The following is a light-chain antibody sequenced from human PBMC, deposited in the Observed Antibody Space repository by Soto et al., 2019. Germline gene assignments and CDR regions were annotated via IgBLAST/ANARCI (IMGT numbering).Light chain of an antibody. J-gene: IGLJ1*01. CDR3: QSYDSSLSGCV. V-gene: IGLV1-40*01. Sequence: QSVLTQPPSVSGAPGQRVTISCTGSSSKIGANYDVHWYQQLPGAAPKLLIYDNTGRPSGVPDRFSGSKSGTSASLAITGLQAEDEADYYCQSYDSSLSGCVFGTGTKVTVL. CDR1: SSKIGANYD. CDR2: DNT.